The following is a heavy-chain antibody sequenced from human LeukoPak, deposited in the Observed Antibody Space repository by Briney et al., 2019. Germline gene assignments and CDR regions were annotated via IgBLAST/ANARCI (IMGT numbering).Heavy chain of an antibody. J-gene: IGHJ4*02. CDR3: AKQDSSGYYAFDY. V-gene: IGHV3-33*06. CDR1: GFTFSSYG. CDR2: IWYDGSNK. D-gene: IGHD3-22*01. Sequence: PGRSLRLSCAASGFTFSSYGMHWVRQAPGKGLEWVAVIWYDGSNKYYADSVKGRFTISRDNSKNTLYLQMNSLRAEDTAVYYCAKQDSSGYYAFDYWGQGTLVTVSS.